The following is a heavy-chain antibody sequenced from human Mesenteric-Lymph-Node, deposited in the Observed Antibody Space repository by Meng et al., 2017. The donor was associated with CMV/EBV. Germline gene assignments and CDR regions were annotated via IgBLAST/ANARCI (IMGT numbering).Heavy chain of an antibody. CDR2: VKSASAGGAA. V-gene: IGHV3-15*07. CDR3: TTGWDQYFDF. J-gene: IGHJ4*02. Sequence: EVQLVDSGGGLLRPGGPLRPSCVASDFTLNGAWMNWVRQAPGKGLEWVGRVKSASAGGAADAAVPVKGRFTVSRDDSRKTVHLQMDNLKIEDTAVYYCTTGWDQYFDFWGQGALVTVSS. CDR1: DFTLNGAW. D-gene: IGHD1-26*01.